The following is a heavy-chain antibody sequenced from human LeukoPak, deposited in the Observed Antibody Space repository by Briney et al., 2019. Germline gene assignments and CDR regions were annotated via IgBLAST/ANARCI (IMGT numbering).Heavy chain of an antibody. V-gene: IGHV1-18*01. J-gene: IGHJ4*02. CDR3: ARDGSSWYDADFDY. CDR1: GYTFTSYG. D-gene: IGHD6-13*01. Sequence: GASVKVSCKASGYTFTSYGISWVRQVPGQGLEWMGWISAYNGNTNYAQKLQGRVTMTTDTSTSTAYMELRSLRSDDTAVYYCARDGSSWYDADFDYWGQGTLVTVSS. CDR2: ISAYNGNT.